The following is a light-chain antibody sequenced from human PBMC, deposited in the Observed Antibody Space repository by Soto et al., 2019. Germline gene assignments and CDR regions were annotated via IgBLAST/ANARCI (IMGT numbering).Light chain of an antibody. CDR2: GDR. J-gene: IGLJ3*02. CDR3: QVWDSSTDQRV. CDR1: NIGIKS. Sequence: SYELTQPPSVSVAPGQTATITCGGDNIGIKSVHWYQQKPGQAPVVVVYGDRDRPSKIPERLSGSNSGNTATLTISRVEAGDEADYFCQVWDSSTDQRVFGGGTKVTVL. V-gene: IGLV3-21*02.